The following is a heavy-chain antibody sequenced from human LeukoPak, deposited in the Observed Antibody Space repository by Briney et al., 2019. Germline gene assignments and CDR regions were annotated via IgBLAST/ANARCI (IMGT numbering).Heavy chain of an antibody. CDR2: ISGGGVST. Sequence: GGSLRLPCAASGFTFSSYGMSWVRQAPEKGLQWVSAISGGGVSTYYADSVRGRFTISRDNSKNTLYLQMNSLRAEDTAVYYCARKVAAPDYWGQGTLATVSS. D-gene: IGHD6-19*01. CDR3: ARKVAAPDY. CDR1: GFTFSSYG. J-gene: IGHJ4*02. V-gene: IGHV3-23*01.